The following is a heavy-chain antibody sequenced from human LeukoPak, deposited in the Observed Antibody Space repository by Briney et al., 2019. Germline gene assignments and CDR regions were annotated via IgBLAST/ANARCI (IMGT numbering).Heavy chain of an antibody. CDR2: IASDGSIT. V-gene: IGHV3-74*01. J-gene: IGHJ4*02. D-gene: IGHD1-1*01. CDR1: GFNFSAYW. Sequence: TGGSLRLSCAASGFNFSAYWMHWVRQAPGEGLVWVSRIASDGSITIYADSVKGRFTISRDNAKNTLFLQMSSLRADDTAVYYCARPGDGFDYWGQGTLVTVSS. CDR3: ARPGDGFDY.